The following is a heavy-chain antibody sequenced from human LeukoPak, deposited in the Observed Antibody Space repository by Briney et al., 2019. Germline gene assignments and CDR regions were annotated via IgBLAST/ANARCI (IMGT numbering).Heavy chain of an antibody. CDR1: GYRFADYW. CDR2: IYPDDSDT. Sequence: GESLMISCKGSGYRFADYWIAWVRQVPGQGLEWMGIIYPDDSDTRYSPSFLGQVTISADKSISTAYLQWSSLKASDTAMYYCARPVEVATSPFDYRGQGTLVTVSS. J-gene: IGHJ4*02. CDR3: ARPVEVATSPFDY. D-gene: IGHD5-24*01. V-gene: IGHV5-51*01.